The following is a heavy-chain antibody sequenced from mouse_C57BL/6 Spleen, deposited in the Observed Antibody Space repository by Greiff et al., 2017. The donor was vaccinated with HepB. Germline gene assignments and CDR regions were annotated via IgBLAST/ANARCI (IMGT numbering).Heavy chain of an antibody. CDR2: IDPSDSYT. CDR3: ARRYGGGYFDY. D-gene: IGHD1-1*01. Sequence: VQLQQPGAELVMPGASVKLSCKASGYTFTSYWMHWVKQRPGQGLEWIGEIDPSDSYTNYNQKFKGKSTLTVDKSSSTAYMQLSSLTSEDSAVYYCARRYGGGYFDYWGQGTTLTVSS. CDR1: GYTFTSYW. V-gene: IGHV1-69*01. J-gene: IGHJ2*01.